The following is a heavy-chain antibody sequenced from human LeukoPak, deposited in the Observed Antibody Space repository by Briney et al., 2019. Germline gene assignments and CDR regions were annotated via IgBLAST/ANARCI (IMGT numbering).Heavy chain of an antibody. D-gene: IGHD3-22*01. CDR1: GGSFSGYY. CDR3: PRGYYDSSGYPDAFDI. CDR2: INHSGST. V-gene: IGHV4-34*01. Sequence: SETLSLTCAVYGGSFSGYYWSWIRQPPGKGLEWVGEINHSGSTNYNPSLKSRVTISVDTAKNQSSLKLSSVTAAATAVYYCPRGYYDSSGYPDAFDIWGQGTMVTVSS. J-gene: IGHJ3*02.